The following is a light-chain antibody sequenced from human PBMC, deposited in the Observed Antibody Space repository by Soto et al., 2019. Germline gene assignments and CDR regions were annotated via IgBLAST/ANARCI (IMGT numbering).Light chain of an antibody. Sequence: EIAIAPHPGTPSVTPGYRATLSCRASQSVSSTYLAWYQQKPGQAPRLLISGASSRATGIPDRFSGSGSGTDFTLTISRLKPEDFAVYYCQPYRSYPPITFGQGTPLEIK. J-gene: IGKJ5*01. CDR1: QSVSSTY. CDR2: GAS. CDR3: QPYRSYPPIT. V-gene: IGKV3-20*01.